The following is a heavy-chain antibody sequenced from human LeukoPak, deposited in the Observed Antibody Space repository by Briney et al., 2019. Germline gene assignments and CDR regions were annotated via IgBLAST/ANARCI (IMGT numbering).Heavy chain of an antibody. CDR3: ARTGTVAKTGIYFDY. CDR1: GFTVSSNY. Sequence: PGGSLRLSCAASGFTVSSNYMSWVRQAPGKGLEWVSVIYSGGSTYYADSVKGRFTISRDNSKNTLYLQMNSLRAEDTAVYYCARTGTVAKTGIYFDYWGQGTLVTVSS. J-gene: IGHJ4*02. D-gene: IGHD4-23*01. V-gene: IGHV3-53*01. CDR2: IYSGGST.